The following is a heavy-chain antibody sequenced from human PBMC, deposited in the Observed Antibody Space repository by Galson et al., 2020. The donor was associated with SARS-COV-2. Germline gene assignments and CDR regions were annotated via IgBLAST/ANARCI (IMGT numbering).Heavy chain of an antibody. CDR1: GFTFSNAW. D-gene: IGHD6-19*01. CDR3: TTDSSSGWFQYFDY. V-gene: IGHV3-15*01. CDR2: IKSKTDGGTT. J-gene: IGHJ4*02. Sequence: GESLKISCADSGFTFSNAWMSWVRQAPGKGLEWVGRIKSKTDGGTTDYAAPVRGRFTISRDDSKNTLYLQMNSLKTEDTAVYYCTTDSSSGWFQYFDYWGQGTLVTVSS.